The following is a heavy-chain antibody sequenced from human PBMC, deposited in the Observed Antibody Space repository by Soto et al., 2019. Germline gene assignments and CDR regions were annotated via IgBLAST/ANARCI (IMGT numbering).Heavy chain of an antibody. V-gene: IGHV4-59*07. CDR3: ARGYLSAAPKNSPYYYYYYMDV. D-gene: IGHD3-16*02. CDR2: FYYSGST. J-gene: IGHJ6*03. CDR1: GCAISTYY. Sequence: SDTLSLTSNLSGCAISTYYWSWIRQPPGKGLVWFVYFYYSGSTTYIPSLKSRVTISVDMSKSQFSLKLSSVTAADTAVYYCARGYLSAAPKNSPYYYYYYMDVWGKGTTDT.